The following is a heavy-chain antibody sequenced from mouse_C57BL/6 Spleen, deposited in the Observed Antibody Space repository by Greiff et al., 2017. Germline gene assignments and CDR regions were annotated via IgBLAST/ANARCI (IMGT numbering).Heavy chain of an antibody. Sequence: VQLQQSGAELVKPGASVKMSCKASGYTFTTYPIEWMQQTPGKSLEWIGNFHPYNDDTKYNEKFKGKATLTVEKSSSTVYLELSRLTSDVSAVYCCARGSYGSSFNDWGQGTTLTVSS. J-gene: IGHJ2*01. D-gene: IGHD1-1*01. V-gene: IGHV1-47*01. CDR2: FHPYNDDT. CDR1: GYTFTTYP. CDR3: ARGSYGSSFND.